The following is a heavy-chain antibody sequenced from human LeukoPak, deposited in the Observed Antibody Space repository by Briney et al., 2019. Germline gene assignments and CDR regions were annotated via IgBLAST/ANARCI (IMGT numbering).Heavy chain of an antibody. CDR1: GGSFNSYS. Sequence: SETLSLTCTVSGGSFNSYSWNWIRQPAGEGLEWIGRIYTTGSPNYSPSLKSRVTMSLATSKNQFSLKLTSVTAADTAVYYCARGFCGSTSCYSFDSWGQGTLVIVSS. J-gene: IGHJ4*02. CDR2: IYTTGSP. V-gene: IGHV4-4*07. D-gene: IGHD2-2*01. CDR3: ARGFCGSTSCYSFDS.